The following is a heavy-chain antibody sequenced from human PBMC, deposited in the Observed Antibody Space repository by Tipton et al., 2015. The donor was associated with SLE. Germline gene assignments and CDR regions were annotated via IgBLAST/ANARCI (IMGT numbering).Heavy chain of an antibody. D-gene: IGHD1-26*01. V-gene: IGHV3-30*02. J-gene: IGHJ4*02. Sequence: SLRLSCAASGFTFSSYGMHWVRQAPGKGLEWVAFIQYDGSNKNYADSVKGRFTISRDSSKNTLYLQMNSLRAEDTAVYYCAKDPGGDFFDYWGQGTLVTVSS. CDR2: IQYDGSNK. CDR3: AKDPGGDFFDY. CDR1: GFTFSSYG.